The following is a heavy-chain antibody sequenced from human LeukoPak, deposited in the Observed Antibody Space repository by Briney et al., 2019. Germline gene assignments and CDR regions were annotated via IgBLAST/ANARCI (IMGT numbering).Heavy chain of an antibody. Sequence: ASVKVSCKASGYTFTGYYMHWVRQAPGQGLEWMGCINPNTGDTNYAQKFQGRVTMTTDTSLNTAYMDLSRLKSDDTAVYYCARASYTGSWDSFDIWGQGTMVTISS. J-gene: IGHJ3*02. CDR3: ARASYTGSWDSFDI. CDR1: GYTFTGYY. V-gene: IGHV1-2*02. D-gene: IGHD1-26*01. CDR2: INPNTGDT.